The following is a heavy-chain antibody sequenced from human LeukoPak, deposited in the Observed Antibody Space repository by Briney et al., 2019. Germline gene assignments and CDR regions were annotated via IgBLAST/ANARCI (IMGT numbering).Heavy chain of an antibody. Sequence: EGSLRLSCAASGFTFSSYGMHWVRQAPGKGLEWVAVISYDGSNKYYADSVKGRFTISRDNSKNTLYLQMNNLRAEDTAIYYCARVGSRYCSGANCYDGFWGQGTLVSVSS. CDR3: ARVGSRYCSGANCYDGF. CDR1: GFTFSSYG. J-gene: IGHJ4*02. V-gene: IGHV3-30*03. D-gene: IGHD2-15*01. CDR2: ISYDGSNK.